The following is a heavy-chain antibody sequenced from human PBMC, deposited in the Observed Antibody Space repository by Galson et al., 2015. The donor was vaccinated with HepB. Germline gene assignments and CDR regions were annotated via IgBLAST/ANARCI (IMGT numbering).Heavy chain of an antibody. V-gene: IGHV4-59*08. CDR2: IYYSGST. CDR1: GGSISSYY. CDR3: ARRGVVRTYRFELRALDV. Sequence: SETLSLTCTVSGGSISSYYWSWIRQPPGKGLEWIGYIYYSGSTNYNPSLKSRVTISVDASKNQFSLKLRSATAADTAVYYCARRGVVRTYRFELRALDVWGQGTTVTVSS. J-gene: IGHJ6*02. D-gene: IGHD3-10*01.